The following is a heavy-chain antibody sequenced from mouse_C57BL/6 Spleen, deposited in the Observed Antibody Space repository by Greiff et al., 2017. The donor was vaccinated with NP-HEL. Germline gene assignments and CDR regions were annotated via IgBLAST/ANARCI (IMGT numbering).Heavy chain of an antibody. J-gene: IGHJ1*03. CDR3: ARRDYDYEWDFEV. V-gene: IGHV1-18*01. Sequence: EVQLQQSGPELVKPGASVKIPCKASGYTFTDYNMDWVKQSHGKSLEWIGDINPNNGGTIYNQKFKGKATLTVDKSSSQSYMELRSLTSEDTAVYYCARRDYDYEWDFEVWGTATTVTVSS. D-gene: IGHD2-4*01. CDR2: INPNNGGT. CDR1: GYTFTDYN.